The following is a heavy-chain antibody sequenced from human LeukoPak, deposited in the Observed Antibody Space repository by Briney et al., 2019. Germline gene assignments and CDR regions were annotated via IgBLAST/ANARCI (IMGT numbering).Heavy chain of an antibody. CDR3: ARDALGYCSGGSCPPDY. D-gene: IGHD2-15*01. J-gene: IGHJ4*02. V-gene: IGHV1-18*01. CDR1: GYTFTSYG. Sequence: ASVKVSCTASGYTFTSYGISWVRQAPGQGLEWMGWISSYNGNTNYAQKLQGRVTMTTDTSTSTAYMELRSLRSDDTAVYYCARDALGYCSGGSCPPDYWGQGTLVTVSS. CDR2: ISSYNGNT.